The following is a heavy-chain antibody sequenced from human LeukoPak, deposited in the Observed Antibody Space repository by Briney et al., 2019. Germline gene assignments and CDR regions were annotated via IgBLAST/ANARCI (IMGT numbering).Heavy chain of an antibody. D-gene: IGHD3-22*01. CDR1: GGSIRNYG. J-gene: IGHJ4*02. CDR2: IYYSGST. CDR3: ATTALGFHDRKFDY. V-gene: IGHV4-59*03. Sequence: SETLSLTCTVSGGSIRNYGWNWIRQPPGKGLEWIGYIYYSGSTNYNPSLKSRVTISVDTSKNQFSLNQFSLKLSSVTPADTAVYYCATTALGFHDRKFDYWGQGTLVTVSS.